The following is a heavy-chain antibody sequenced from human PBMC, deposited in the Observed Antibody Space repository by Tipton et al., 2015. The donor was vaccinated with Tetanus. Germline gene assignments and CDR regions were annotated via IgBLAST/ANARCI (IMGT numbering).Heavy chain of an antibody. D-gene: IGHD3-9*01. CDR3: AKFLVVITQGYYHTMDV. J-gene: IGHJ6*02. V-gene: IGHV3-21*01. CDR2: ISGHSTYI. CDR1: GFNFGDFN. Sequence: GSLRLSCQGSGFNFGDFNMNWIRQTPGKGLQWVSSISGHSTYIHYAESVRGRFSVSRDNAENSLYLQVDSLRAEDTAVYYCAKFLVVITQGYYHTMDVWGQGTTVTVSS.